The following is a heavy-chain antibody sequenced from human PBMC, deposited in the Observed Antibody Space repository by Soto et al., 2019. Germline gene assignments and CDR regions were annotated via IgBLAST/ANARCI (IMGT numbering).Heavy chain of an antibody. V-gene: IGHV3-64*01. D-gene: IGHD2-21*01. CDR3: ARRIPFGYGMDV. J-gene: IGHJ6*02. CDR1: GFTFSSYA. CDR2: ISSNGDNT. Sequence: EVPLVESGGGLVQPGGSLRLSCAGSGFTFSSYAMHWVRQAPGKGLEYVSAISSNGDNTDYANSVKGRFTISRDNSKNTLYLQMGSLRVEDMAVYYCARRIPFGYGMDVWGQGTTVTVSS.